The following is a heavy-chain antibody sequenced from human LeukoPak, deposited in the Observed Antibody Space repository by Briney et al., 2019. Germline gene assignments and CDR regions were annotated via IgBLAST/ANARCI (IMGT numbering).Heavy chain of an antibody. V-gene: IGHV3-48*03. D-gene: IGHD2-15*01. CDR3: ARVGGYYYNGMDV. CDR1: GFTFSSYE. J-gene: IGHJ6*02. CDR2: ISSSGSDI. Sequence: GGSLRLSCAASGFTFSSYEMNWVRQAPGKGLEWVSYISSSGSDIYYADSVKGRFTISRDNAKNSLYLQMNSLRAEDTAVYYCARVGGYYYNGMDVWGQGTTVTISS.